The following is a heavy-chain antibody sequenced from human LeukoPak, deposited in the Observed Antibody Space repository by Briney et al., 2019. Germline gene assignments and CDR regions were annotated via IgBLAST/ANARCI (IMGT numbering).Heavy chain of an antibody. Sequence: PSETLSLTCAVYGGSFSAYYWSWIRQPPGKGLDWIGEINHSGSTNYNPSLKSRVIISVDTSKNQLSLKLSSVTAADTAVYYCARVDKNGGTTFDYWGQGTLVTVSS. CDR2: INHSGST. V-gene: IGHV4-34*01. D-gene: IGHD2/OR15-2a*01. J-gene: IGHJ4*02. CDR3: ARVDKNGGTTFDY. CDR1: GGSFSAYY.